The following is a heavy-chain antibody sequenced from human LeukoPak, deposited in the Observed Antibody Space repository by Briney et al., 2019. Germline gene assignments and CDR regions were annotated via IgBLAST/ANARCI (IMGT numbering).Heavy chain of an antibody. CDR2: IYYSGST. J-gene: IGHJ5*02. D-gene: IGHD6-6*01. CDR3: ARDMAARHRGGWFDP. Sequence: PSETLSLTCTVSGGSISSSSYYWGWIRQPPGKGLEWIGSIYYSGSTYYNPSLKSRVTISVDTSKSQFSLKLSSVTAVDTAVYYCARDMAARHRGGWFDPWGQGTLVTVSS. V-gene: IGHV4-39*07. CDR1: GGSISSSSYY.